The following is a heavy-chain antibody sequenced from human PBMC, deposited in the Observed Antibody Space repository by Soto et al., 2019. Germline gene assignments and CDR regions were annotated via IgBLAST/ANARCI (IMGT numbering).Heavy chain of an antibody. V-gene: IGHV4-39*01. CDR1: GGSISSSSYY. J-gene: IGHJ4*02. D-gene: IGHD3-22*01. Sequence: SDTLSLTCTVSGGSISSSSYYWGWIRQPPGKGLEWIGSIYYSGSTYYNPSLKSRVTISVDTSKNQFPLKRSSVTAADTAVYYCARRRYYDSSGYYFDYWGQGTLVTVSS. CDR2: IYYSGST. CDR3: ARRRYYDSSGYYFDY.